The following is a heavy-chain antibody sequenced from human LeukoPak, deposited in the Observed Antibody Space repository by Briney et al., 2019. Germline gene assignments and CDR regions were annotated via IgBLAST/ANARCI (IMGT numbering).Heavy chain of an antibody. V-gene: IGHV3-23*01. CDR1: GFTFSNYP. D-gene: IGHD5-12*01. CDR2: ISASGGGT. Sequence: GGSLRLSCAASGFTFSNYPMSWVRQAPGQGLEWVSAISASGGGTYYADSVKGRFTISGDNSKNTLYLQMNSLRAEDTAVYYCAKAYGGYDFDYWGQGTLVTVPS. J-gene: IGHJ4*02. CDR3: AKAYGGYDFDY.